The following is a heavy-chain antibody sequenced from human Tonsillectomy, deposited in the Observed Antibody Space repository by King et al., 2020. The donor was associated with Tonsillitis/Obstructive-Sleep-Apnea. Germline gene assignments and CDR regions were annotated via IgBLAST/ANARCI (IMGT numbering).Heavy chain of an antibody. CDR3: ARVSSSYFDY. J-gene: IGHJ4*02. V-gene: IGHV1-46*01. CDR2: INPSGDST. CDR1: GYTFTSYY. D-gene: IGHD6-13*01. Sequence: QLVQSGAEVKKPGASVKVSCKASGYTFTSYYMHWVRQAPGQGLEWMGIINPSGDSTNFAQKFQGRVTMTRDTSTSTVYMELSSLRSEDTAVYYCARVSSSYFDYWGQRTLVTVSS.